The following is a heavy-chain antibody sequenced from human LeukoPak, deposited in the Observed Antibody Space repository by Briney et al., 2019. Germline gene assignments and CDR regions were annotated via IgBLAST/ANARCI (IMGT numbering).Heavy chain of an antibody. Sequence: PSETLSLTCAVSGGSISSSNWWSWVRQPPGKGLEWIGEIYHSGSTNYNPSLKSRVTISVDTSKNQFSLKLSSVTAADTAVYYCARETPDSGWYDYWGQGTLVTVSS. V-gene: IGHV4-4*02. CDR1: GGSISSSNW. CDR3: ARETPDSGWYDY. J-gene: IGHJ4*02. CDR2: IYHSGST. D-gene: IGHD6-19*01.